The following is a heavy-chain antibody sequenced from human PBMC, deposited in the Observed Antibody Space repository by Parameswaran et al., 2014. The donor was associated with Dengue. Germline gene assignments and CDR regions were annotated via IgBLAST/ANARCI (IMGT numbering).Heavy chain of an antibody. Sequence: VRQMPGKGLEWMGIIYPGDSDTRYSPSFQGQVTISADKSISTAYLQWSSLKASDTAMYYCASQGRDLYSGYAGNWFDPWGQGTLVTVSS. D-gene: IGHD5-12*01. J-gene: IGHJ5*02. V-gene: IGHV5-51*01. CDR2: IYPGDSDT. CDR3: ASQGRDLYSGYAGNWFDP.